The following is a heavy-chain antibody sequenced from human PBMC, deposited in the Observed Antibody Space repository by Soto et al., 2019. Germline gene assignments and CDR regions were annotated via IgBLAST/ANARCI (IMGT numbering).Heavy chain of an antibody. CDR3: ARGGVSTRTFDY. J-gene: IGHJ4*02. D-gene: IGHD3-3*01. CDR2: IYPSDSDT. V-gene: IGHV5-51*01. CDR1: GYNFAGYW. Sequence: GESLKISFKGSGYNFAGYWIALVRQMPGKGLELMGIIYPSDSDTRCRPSFQGQVTISADKSISSAYLQWSSLRASDTAMYYCARGGVSTRTFDYWRQGTPVTVSS.